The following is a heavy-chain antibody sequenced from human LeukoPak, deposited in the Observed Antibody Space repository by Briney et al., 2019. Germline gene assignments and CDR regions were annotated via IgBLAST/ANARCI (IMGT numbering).Heavy chain of an antibody. Sequence: GXXLRLSCAASGFTFSNAWMSWVRQAPGKGLEWVGRIKSKTDGGTTDYAAPVKGIFTIPRDDSKNTLYLQMNSLKTEDTAVYYCTTDLYYDILTGRVDYWGQGTLVTVSS. V-gene: IGHV3-15*01. CDR3: TTDLYYDILTGRVDY. CDR1: GFTFSNAW. CDR2: IKSKTDGGTT. J-gene: IGHJ4*02. D-gene: IGHD3-9*01.